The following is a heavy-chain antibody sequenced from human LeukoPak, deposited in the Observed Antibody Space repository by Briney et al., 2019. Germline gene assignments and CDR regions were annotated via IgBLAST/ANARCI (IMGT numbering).Heavy chain of an antibody. CDR2: INTYKGNT. J-gene: IGHJ3*02. D-gene: IGHD6-19*01. Sequence: ASVKVSCKASGYNFTSYYMHWVRQAPGQGLEWMGWINTYKGNTYYAQNFQDRVTMTTDTSTTTGYMELRSLTSDDTAIYYCARAGGWTREDYKDESYHIWGQGTVVTVSS. V-gene: IGHV1-18*04. CDR1: GYNFTSYY. CDR3: ARAGGWTREDYKDESYHI.